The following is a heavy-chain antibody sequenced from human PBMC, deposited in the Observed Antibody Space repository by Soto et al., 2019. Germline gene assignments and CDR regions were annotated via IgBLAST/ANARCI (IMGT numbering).Heavy chain of an antibody. CDR3: YYGDYFGFDP. Sequence: PGGSLRLSCAASGFSFSDYAMSWVRQAPGKGLEWVSVISESGGSTHYADSVRGRFTVSRDNSKNSLSLRMNSLRDEDTAVYYCYYGDYFGFDPWGQGTLVTVSS. CDR2: ISESGGST. D-gene: IGHD4-17*01. V-gene: IGHV3-23*01. CDR1: GFSFSDYA. J-gene: IGHJ5*02.